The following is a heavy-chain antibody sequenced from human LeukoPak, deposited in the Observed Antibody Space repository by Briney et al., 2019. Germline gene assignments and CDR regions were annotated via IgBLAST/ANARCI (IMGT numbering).Heavy chain of an antibody. Sequence: SETLSLTCAVYGGSFSGYYWSWIRQPPGKGLEWIGEINHSGSTNYNPSLKSRVTISVDTSKTQFSLKLSSVTAADTAVYYCARAVLWFGELLSGYYYMDVWGKGTTVTVSS. V-gene: IGHV4-34*01. J-gene: IGHJ6*03. CDR2: INHSGST. D-gene: IGHD3-10*01. CDR3: ARAVLWFGELLSGYYYMDV. CDR1: GGSFSGYY.